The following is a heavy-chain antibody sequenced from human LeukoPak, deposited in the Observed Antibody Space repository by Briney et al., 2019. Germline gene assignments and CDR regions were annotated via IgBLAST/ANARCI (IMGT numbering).Heavy chain of an antibody. CDR1: GYTFTGYY. CDR3: ARMVYSSGSVGDY. V-gene: IGHV1-2*02. D-gene: IGHD3-22*01. CDR2: INPNSGGT. J-gene: IGHJ4*02. Sequence: ASVKVSCKASGYTFTGYYMHWVRQAPGQGLEWMGWINPNSGGTNYAQKFQGRVNMTRDTSISTAYMELSSLRSEDTAVYYCARMVYSSGSVGDYWGQGTLVTVSS.